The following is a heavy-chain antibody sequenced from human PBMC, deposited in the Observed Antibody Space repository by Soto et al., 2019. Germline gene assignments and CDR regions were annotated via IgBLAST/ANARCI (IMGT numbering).Heavy chain of an antibody. D-gene: IGHD3-10*01. V-gene: IGHV1-69*13. Sequence: SVKVSFKASGGTFSRYAISWLRQAPGQGLEWMGGIIPIFGTANYAQKFQGRVTITADESTSTAYMELSSLRSEDTAVYYCARVSVEYGSGSYYNVYYYYYGMDVWGQGTTVTVSS. J-gene: IGHJ6*02. CDR2: IIPIFGTA. CDR3: ARVSVEYGSGSYYNVYYYYYGMDV. CDR1: GGTFSRYA.